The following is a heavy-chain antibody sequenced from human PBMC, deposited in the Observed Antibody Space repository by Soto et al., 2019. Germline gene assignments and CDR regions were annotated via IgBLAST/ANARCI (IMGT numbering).Heavy chain of an antibody. J-gene: IGHJ6*03. V-gene: IGHV3-9*01. D-gene: IGHD2-2*01. CDR3: AKSDCSSTSCRTPEEPYYYYYYMDV. CDR1: GFTFDDYA. Sequence: EVQLVESGGGLVQPGRSLRLSCAASGFTFDDYAMHWVRQAPGKGLEWVSGISWNSGSIGYAVSVKGRFTISRYNAKNSLYLQMNSLRAEDTALYYCAKSDCSSTSCRTPEEPYYYYYYMDVWGKGTTVTVSS. CDR2: ISWNSGSI.